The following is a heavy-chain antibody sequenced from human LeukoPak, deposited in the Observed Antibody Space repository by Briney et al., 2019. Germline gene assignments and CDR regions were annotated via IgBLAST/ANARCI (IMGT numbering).Heavy chain of an antibody. CDR2: ISGSGGST. V-gene: IGHV3-23*01. Sequence: GGSLRLSCAASGFTFSSYAMSWVRQAPGKGLEWVSAISGSGGSTYYADSVKGRFTISRDNSKNTLYLRMNSLRAEDTAVYYCAKGPGLNYYYYMDVWGKGTTVTVSS. CDR3: AKGPGLNYYYYMDV. CDR1: GFTFSSYA. J-gene: IGHJ6*03. D-gene: IGHD3/OR15-3a*01.